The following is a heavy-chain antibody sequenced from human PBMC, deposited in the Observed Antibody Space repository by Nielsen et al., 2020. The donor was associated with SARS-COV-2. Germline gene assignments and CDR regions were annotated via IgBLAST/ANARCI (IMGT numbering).Heavy chain of an antibody. CDR3: ARDRVRGPDSAYDSYDY. D-gene: IGHD5-12*01. CDR1: GYTFTSYY. Sequence: ASVKVSCKASGYTFTSYYFHWVRQAPAQALAWLGVINPIGRSILYAQTFRGRVTMTRDTSTNTVYMELSSLTSEDTAVYYCARDRVRGPDSAYDSYDYWGLGTQVTVSS. CDR2: INPIGRSI. V-gene: IGHV1-46*01. J-gene: IGHJ4*02.